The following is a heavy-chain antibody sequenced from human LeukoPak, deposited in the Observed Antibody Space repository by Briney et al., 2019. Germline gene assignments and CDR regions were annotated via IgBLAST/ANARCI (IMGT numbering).Heavy chain of an antibody. V-gene: IGHV1-18*01. D-gene: IGHD3-22*01. CDR3: ARSHRTYYYDASGYLSFRYFDY. CDR1: GYTFTNYG. Sequence: ASVKVSCKASGYTFTNYGISWVRQAPGQGLEWMGWISAYNGNTNYAQKLQGRVTMTTDTSTSTAYMELRSLRSADTSVYYCARSHRTYYYDASGYLSFRYFDYWGQGTLVTVSS. CDR2: ISAYNGNT. J-gene: IGHJ4*02.